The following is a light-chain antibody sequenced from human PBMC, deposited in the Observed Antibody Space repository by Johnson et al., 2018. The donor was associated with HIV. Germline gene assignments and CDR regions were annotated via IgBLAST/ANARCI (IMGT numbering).Light chain of an antibody. CDR2: ENN. CDR3: GTWYSSLSSYV. J-gene: IGLJ1*01. CDR1: SSNIGNNY. V-gene: IGLV1-51*02. Sequence: QSVLTQPPSVSAAPGQKVTISCSGSSSNIGNNYVSWYQQLPGTAPKLLIYENNKRPSGIPDRFSGSKSGKSAHLGITGLQTGDEADYYCGTWYSSLSSYVFGTGTKVTVL.